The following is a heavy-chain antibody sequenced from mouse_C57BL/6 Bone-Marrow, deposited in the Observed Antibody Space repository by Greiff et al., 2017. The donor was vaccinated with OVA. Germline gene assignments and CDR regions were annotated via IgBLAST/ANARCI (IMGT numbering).Heavy chain of an antibody. CDR2: ISSGSSTI. CDR1: GFTFSDYG. J-gene: IGHJ2*01. Sequence: EVKLMESGGGLVKPGGSLKLSCAASGFTFSDYGMHWVRQAPEKGLEWVAYISSGSSTIYYADTVKGRFTISRDNAKNTLFLQMTSLRSEDTAMYYCARTNWDERYYFDYWGKGTTLTVSS. V-gene: IGHV5-17*01. D-gene: IGHD4-1*01. CDR3: ARTNWDERYYFDY.